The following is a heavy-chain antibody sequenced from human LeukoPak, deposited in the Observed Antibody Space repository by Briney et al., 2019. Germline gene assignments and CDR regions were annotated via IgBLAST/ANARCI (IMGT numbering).Heavy chain of an antibody. J-gene: IGHJ4*02. CDR2: IYPGDSAV. CDR3: ARDGSGYSSVEYYFDY. D-gene: IGHD5-12*01. V-gene: IGHV5-51*01. Sequence: GESLKISCKGYGYSFTNYWIGWVRQMPGKGLEWMGIIYPGDSAVRYSLSFQGQVTISADKSISTAYLQWHSLTASDSATYYCARDGSGYSSVEYYFDYWGQGTLVTVSS. CDR1: GYSFTNYW.